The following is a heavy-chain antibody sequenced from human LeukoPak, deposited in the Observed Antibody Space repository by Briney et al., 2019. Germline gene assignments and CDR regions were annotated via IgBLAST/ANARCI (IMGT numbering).Heavy chain of an antibody. D-gene: IGHD6-13*01. J-gene: IGHJ4*02. CDR2: IQNDGSDK. Sequence: GGSLRLSCAASGINFRSSGMHWVRQAPGKGLEWVTFIQNDGSDKYYAASVKGRFTISRDNSKNTVYLHMASLRADDTALYYCAREGGRAVPGRFDQWGQGTLVTDSS. CDR3: AREGGRAVPGRFDQ. CDR1: GINFRSSG. V-gene: IGHV3-30*02.